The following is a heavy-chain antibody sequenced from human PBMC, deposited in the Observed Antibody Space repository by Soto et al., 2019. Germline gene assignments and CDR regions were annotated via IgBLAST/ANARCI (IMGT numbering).Heavy chain of an antibody. J-gene: IGHJ3*02. CDR3: ARAPLPHYYYDSSGSPGAFDI. D-gene: IGHD3-22*01. CDR2: IYYSGST. CDR1: GGSISSGGYY. Sequence: QVQLQESGPGLVKPSQTLSLTCTVSGGSISSGGYYWSWIRQHPGKGLEWIGYIYYSGSTYYNPSLKSRVTISVDTSKNQFSLKLSSVTAADTAVYYCARAPLPHYYYDSSGSPGAFDIWGQGTMVTVSS. V-gene: IGHV4-31*03.